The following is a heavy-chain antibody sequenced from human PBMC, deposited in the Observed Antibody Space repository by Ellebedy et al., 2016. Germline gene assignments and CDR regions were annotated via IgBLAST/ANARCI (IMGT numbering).Heavy chain of an antibody. CDR2: INHSGST. Sequence: SETLSLXXAVYGGSFSGYYWSWIRQPPGKGLEWIGEINHSGSTNYNPSLKSRVTISVDTSKNQFSLKLSSVTAADTAVYYCAREGSGWYGLDYWGQGTLVTVSS. D-gene: IGHD6-19*01. CDR3: AREGSGWYGLDY. CDR1: GGSFSGYY. J-gene: IGHJ4*02. V-gene: IGHV4-34*01.